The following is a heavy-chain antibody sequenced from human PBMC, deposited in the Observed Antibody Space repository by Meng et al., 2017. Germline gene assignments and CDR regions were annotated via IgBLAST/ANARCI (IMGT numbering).Heavy chain of an antibody. CDR1: GFTFSSYA. V-gene: IGHV3-23*01. CDR2: ISGSGGST. Sequence: GESLKISCAASGFTFSSYAMSWVRQAPGKGLEWVSAISGSGGSTYYADSVKGRFTISRDNSKNTLYLQMNSLRAEDTAVYYYAKRGYYYDSSGYIPQYYFDYWGQGTLVTVSS. CDR3: AKRGYYYDSSGYIPQYYFDY. J-gene: IGHJ4*02. D-gene: IGHD3-22*01.